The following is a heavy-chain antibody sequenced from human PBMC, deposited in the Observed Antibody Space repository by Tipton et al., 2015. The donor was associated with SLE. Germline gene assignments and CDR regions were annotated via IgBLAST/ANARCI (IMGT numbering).Heavy chain of an antibody. Sequence: TLSLTCTVSGDSISSGSYYWGWIRQPPGKGLEWIGDIYYTGSTYYNPSLQSRVTISVDTSKNQFSLKLGSVTAADTAVYYCARGVEYTSAWYQGDGQNWFDPWGQGTLVTVSS. D-gene: IGHD6-19*01. CDR3: ARGVEYTSAWYQGDGQNWFDP. CDR1: GDSISSGSYY. CDR2: IYYTGST. V-gene: IGHV4-39*01. J-gene: IGHJ5*02.